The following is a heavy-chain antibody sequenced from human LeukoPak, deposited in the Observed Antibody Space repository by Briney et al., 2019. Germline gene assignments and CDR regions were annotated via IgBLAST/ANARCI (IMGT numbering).Heavy chain of an antibody. Sequence: GGSLRPSCAASGFTFSSYAITWVRQAPGKGLEWVSAVSSNGAKTYYADSVKGRFTIPRDNSKNTLYLQMNSLRAEDTAVYYCAQRLGDTGEAWGQGTLVTVSS. J-gene: IGHJ5*02. CDR2: VSSNGAKT. CDR3: AQRLGDTGEA. D-gene: IGHD1-26*01. CDR1: GFTFSSYA. V-gene: IGHV3-23*01.